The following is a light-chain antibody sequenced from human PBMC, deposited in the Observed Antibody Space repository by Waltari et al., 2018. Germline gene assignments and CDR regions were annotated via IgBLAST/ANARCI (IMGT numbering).Light chain of an antibody. J-gene: IGLJ1*01. CDR2: DVS. Sequence: QSALTQPASVSGSPGQSITISCTGTSSDVGGYNYVPWYQQHPGKAPKLMIYDVSNRPSGVSNRFSGSKSGNTASLTISGLQAEDEADYYCSSYTSSSTLDFGAGTKVTVL. CDR1: SSDVGGYNY. CDR3: SSYTSSSTLD. V-gene: IGLV2-14*03.